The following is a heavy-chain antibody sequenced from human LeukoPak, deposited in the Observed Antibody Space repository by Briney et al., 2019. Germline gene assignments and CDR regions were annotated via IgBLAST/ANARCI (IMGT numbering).Heavy chain of an antibody. J-gene: IGHJ4*02. CDR1: GGSIGNGNYF. CDR2: IDTSGTT. D-gene: IGHD3-3*01. Sequence: PSETLSLTCTVSGGSIGNGNYFWSWIRQSAGKGLEWIGRIDTSGTTNYSPSLKSRVTISVDTSKNQFSLNLNSVTAADTAVYYCARNPMEEYFDSWGQGILVTVSS. CDR3: ARNPMEEYFDS. V-gene: IGHV4-61*02.